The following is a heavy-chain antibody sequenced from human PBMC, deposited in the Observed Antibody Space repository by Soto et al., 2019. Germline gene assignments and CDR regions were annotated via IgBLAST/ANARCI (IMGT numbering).Heavy chain of an antibody. J-gene: IGHJ2*01. Sequence: QVQLQESGPGLVKPSQTLSLTCTVSGGSISSGDYYWSWIRQPPGKGLEWIGYIYYSGSTYYNPSLKSRVTISVDTSKNQFSLKLSSVTAADTAVYYCARGDSGYDYSGWYFDLWGRGTLVTVSS. CDR2: IYYSGST. CDR1: GGSISSGDYY. CDR3: ARGDSGYDYSGWYFDL. V-gene: IGHV4-30-4*01. D-gene: IGHD5-12*01.